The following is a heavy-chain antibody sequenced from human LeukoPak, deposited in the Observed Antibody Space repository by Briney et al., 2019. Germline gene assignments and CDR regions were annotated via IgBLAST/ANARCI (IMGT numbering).Heavy chain of an antibody. CDR1: GGSISSYY. Sequence: SETLSLTCTVSGGSISSYYWSWIRQHPGKGLEWIGYIYYSGSTYYNPSLKSRVTISVDTSKNQFSLKLSSVTAADTAVYYCARADGSGSYAPWFDPWGQGTLVTVSS. CDR3: ARADGSGSYAPWFDP. CDR2: IYYSGST. J-gene: IGHJ5*02. D-gene: IGHD3-10*01. V-gene: IGHV4-59*06.